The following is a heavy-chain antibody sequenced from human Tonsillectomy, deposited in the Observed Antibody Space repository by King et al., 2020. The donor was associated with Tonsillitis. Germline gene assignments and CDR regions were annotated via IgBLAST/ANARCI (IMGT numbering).Heavy chain of an antibody. CDR2: IYYSGST. D-gene: IGHD3-10*01. Sequence: VQLQESGPGLVKPSETQSLTCTVSGGSINNYYWSWIRQPPGKGLEWIGYIYYSGSTNYNPSLKSRVTISVDTSKNQFSLKLSSVTAADTAVYYCARHYSYYGSGSPDNWFDPWGQGTLVTVSS. J-gene: IGHJ5*02. CDR1: GGSINNYY. V-gene: IGHV4-59*08. CDR3: ARHYSYYGSGSPDNWFDP.